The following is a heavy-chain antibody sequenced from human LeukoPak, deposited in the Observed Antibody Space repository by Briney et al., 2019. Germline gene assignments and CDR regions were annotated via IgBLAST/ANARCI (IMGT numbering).Heavy chain of an antibody. V-gene: IGHV4-59*01. CDR1: GGSISSDY. CDR2: IYYRGST. Sequence: SETLSLTCTVSGGSISSDYWSWIRQPPGKGLEWIGYIYYRGSTNYNPSLKSRVTISVDTSKNRFSLKLSPVTAADTAVYYCARLSGYSSGHYYSDYWGQGTLVTVSS. CDR3: ARLSGYSSGHYYSDY. J-gene: IGHJ4*02. D-gene: IGHD3-22*01.